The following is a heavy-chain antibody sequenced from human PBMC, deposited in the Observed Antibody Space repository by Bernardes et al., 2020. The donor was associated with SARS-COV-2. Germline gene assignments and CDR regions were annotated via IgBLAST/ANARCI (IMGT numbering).Heavy chain of an antibody. Sequence: ASVKVSCKVSGYTLTELSMHWVRQAPGKGLEWMGGFDPEDGETIYAQKFQGRVTMTEDTSTDTAYMELSSLRSEDTAEYYCATAPVLHSVAGTGGVKTRYYYGMDVWGQGTTVTVSS. J-gene: IGHJ6*02. CDR2: FDPEDGET. CDR3: ATAPVLHSVAGTGGVKTRYYYGMDV. V-gene: IGHV1-24*01. D-gene: IGHD6-19*01. CDR1: GYTLTELS.